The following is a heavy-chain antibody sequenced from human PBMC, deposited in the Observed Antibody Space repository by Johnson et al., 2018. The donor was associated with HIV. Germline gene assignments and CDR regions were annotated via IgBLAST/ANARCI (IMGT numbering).Heavy chain of an antibody. J-gene: IGHJ3*02. V-gene: IGHV3-30*04. Sequence: QVQLVESGGGVVHPEWSLRLSCAASGFTFSAYAMYWVRQAPGKGLEWVAVVSYDGSNQYYADSVKGRFTISRANSKKTLYLQMNSLRAEDTAVYYVARDPTWTDSSGSGAFDIWGQGTMVTVSS. D-gene: IGHD6-25*01. CDR3: ARDPTWTDSSGSGAFDI. CDR1: GFTFSAYA. CDR2: VSYDGSNQ.